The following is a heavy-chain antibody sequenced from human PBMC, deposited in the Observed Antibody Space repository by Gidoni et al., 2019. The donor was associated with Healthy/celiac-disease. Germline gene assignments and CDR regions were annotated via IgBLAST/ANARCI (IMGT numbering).Heavy chain of an antibody. CDR3: TIIAVAGTATDY. CDR2: IRSKANSYAT. CDR1: GFTFSGSA. V-gene: IGHV3-73*02. J-gene: IGHJ4*02. Sequence: EVQLVESGEGLVQPGGSLKLSCAASGFTFSGSAMHWVRQASGKGLEWVGRIRSKANSYATAYAASVKGRFTISRDDSKNTAYLQMNSLKTEDTAVYYCTIIAVAGTATDYWGQGTLVTVSS. D-gene: IGHD6-19*01.